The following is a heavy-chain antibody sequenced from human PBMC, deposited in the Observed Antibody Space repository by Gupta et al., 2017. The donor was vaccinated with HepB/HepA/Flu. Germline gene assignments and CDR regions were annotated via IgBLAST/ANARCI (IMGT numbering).Heavy chain of an antibody. J-gene: IGHJ5*02. Sequence: IPILNTANYAQKFQGRVTITADKSTTTAYMELSSLRSEDTAVYYCARVDCGYDCYSESGWFAPWGQGTPVTVSS. V-gene: IGHV1-69*06. CDR3: ARVDCGYDCYSESGWFAP. D-gene: IGHD2-21*01. CDR2: IPILNTA.